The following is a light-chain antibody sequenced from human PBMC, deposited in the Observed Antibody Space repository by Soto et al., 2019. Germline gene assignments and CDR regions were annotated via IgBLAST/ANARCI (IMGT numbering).Light chain of an antibody. Sequence: DIQMTQSPPSRSASVVDRVTITCRANQDIRNYFGWYQQNPGKAPKRLIYDASRLESGVPSRFSGSGSGTEFTLRISSLQPEDFGTYFCLQYNEYQYTCGQGTKLEF. CDR2: DAS. V-gene: IGKV1-17*01. CDR1: QDIRNY. CDR3: LQYNEYQYT. J-gene: IGKJ2*01.